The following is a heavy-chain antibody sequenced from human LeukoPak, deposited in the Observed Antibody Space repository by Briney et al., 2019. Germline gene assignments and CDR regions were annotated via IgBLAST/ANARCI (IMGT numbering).Heavy chain of an antibody. Sequence: PSETLSLTCTVSGGSISSSNYYWGWIRQPPGKGLEWIGSIYYSGTTYYNPSLQSRVTISIDTSKSQFSLKLSSVTAADTAVFYCARHYGSGTYKRLDYWGQGTLVTVSS. J-gene: IGHJ4*02. D-gene: IGHD3-10*01. CDR3: ARHYGSGTYKRLDY. CDR1: GGSISSSNYY. V-gene: IGHV4-39*07. CDR2: IYYSGTT.